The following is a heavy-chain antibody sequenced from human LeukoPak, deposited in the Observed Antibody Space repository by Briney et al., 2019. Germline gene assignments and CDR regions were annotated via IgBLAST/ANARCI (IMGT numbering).Heavy chain of an antibody. Sequence: ASVKVSCKASGYTFTGYYMHWVRQAPGQGLEWMGWINPNSGGTNYAQKFQGRVTMTRATSTSTAYMDLNSLLSDDTAVYYCARDRSPAPGRSYGRGHFDYWGQGTLVTVSS. CDR1: GYTFTGYY. CDR3: ARDRSPAPGRSYGRGHFDY. CDR2: INPNSGGT. D-gene: IGHD5-18*01. J-gene: IGHJ4*02. V-gene: IGHV1-2*02.